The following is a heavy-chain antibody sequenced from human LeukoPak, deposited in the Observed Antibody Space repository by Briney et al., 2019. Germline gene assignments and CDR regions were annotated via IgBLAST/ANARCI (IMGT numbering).Heavy chain of an antibody. D-gene: IGHD3-22*01. CDR1: GFSLSTSGVG. Sequence: SGPTLVKPTQTLTLTCTFSGFSLSTSGVGVGWIRQPPGKALEWLALIYWDDDKRYSPSLKSRLTITKDTSKNQVVLTMTNMDPVDTATYYCAHTGYYYDSSGYYKGKNWYFDLWGRGTLVTVSS. J-gene: IGHJ2*01. V-gene: IGHV2-5*02. CDR3: AHTGYYYDSSGYYKGKNWYFDL. CDR2: IYWDDDK.